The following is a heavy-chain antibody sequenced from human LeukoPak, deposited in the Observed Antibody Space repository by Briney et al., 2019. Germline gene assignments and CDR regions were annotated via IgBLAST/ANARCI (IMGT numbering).Heavy chain of an antibody. V-gene: IGHV4-61*09. J-gene: IGHJ5*02. D-gene: IGHD3-10*01. CDR1: GGSISSGRYC. CDR3: ASVRGYGSGSYLSWFDP. Sequence: SETLSLTCTVSGGSISSGRYCWSWIRQPAGKGLEWIGHIHTSGNTNYNPSLKSRVTISVDTSKNQFSLKLSSVTAADTAVYYCASVRGYGSGSYLSWFDPWGQGTLVTVSS. CDR2: IHTSGNT.